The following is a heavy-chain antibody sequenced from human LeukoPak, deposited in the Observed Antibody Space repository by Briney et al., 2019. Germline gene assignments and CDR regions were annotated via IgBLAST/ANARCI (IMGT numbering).Heavy chain of an antibody. CDR3: ARHAGGEVPDPGLKWFDP. CDR2: IYPGDSDT. V-gene: IGHV5-51*01. CDR1: GYSLTSYW. J-gene: IGHJ5*02. D-gene: IGHD1-14*01. Sequence: GESLKISCKGSGYSLTSYWIGWVRQMPGKGLEWMGMIYPGDSDTRYSPSFQGQVTISADKSISTAYLQWSSLKASDTAMYYCARHAGGEVPDPGLKWFDPWGQGTLVTVSS.